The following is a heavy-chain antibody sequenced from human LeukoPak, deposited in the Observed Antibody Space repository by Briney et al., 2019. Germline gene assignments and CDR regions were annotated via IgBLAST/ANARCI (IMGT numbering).Heavy chain of an antibody. CDR3: ASTTAVADDYYYYYMDV. CDR2: INSDGSST. CDR1: GFTFSSYW. Sequence: PGGSLRLSCAASGFTFSSYWMHWVRQAPGKGLVWVSRINSDGSSTSYADSVKGRFTISRDNAKNTLYLQMNSLRAEDTAVYYCASTTAVADDYYYYYMDVWGKGTTVTVSS. D-gene: IGHD6-13*01. J-gene: IGHJ6*03. V-gene: IGHV3-74*01.